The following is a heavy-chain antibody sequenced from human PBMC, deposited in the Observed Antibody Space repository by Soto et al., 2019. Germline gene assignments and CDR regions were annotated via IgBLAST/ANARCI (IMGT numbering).Heavy chain of an antibody. CDR1: AYTFTSYG. D-gene: IGHD3-22*01. Sequence: GASVKVSCKASAYTFTSYGISWVRQAPGQGVEWMGWISANYGNTNYAQKLQGRVTMTTDTSTSTAYMELRSLRSDDTAVYYCARDRHNYDSTGSPMDYWGQGTLVTVSS. CDR2: ISANYGNT. V-gene: IGHV1-18*01. CDR3: ARDRHNYDSTGSPMDY. J-gene: IGHJ4*02.